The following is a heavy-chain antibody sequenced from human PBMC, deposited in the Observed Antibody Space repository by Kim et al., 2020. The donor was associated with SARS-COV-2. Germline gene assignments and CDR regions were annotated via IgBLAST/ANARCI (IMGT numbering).Heavy chain of an antibody. J-gene: IGHJ4*02. D-gene: IGHD6-13*01. Sequence: KFQGRVTMTRDTSTSTVYMELSSLRSEDTAVYYCARVFSWYSSSWDLDYWGQGTLVTVSS. V-gene: IGHV1-46*01. CDR3: ARVFSWYSSSWDLDY.